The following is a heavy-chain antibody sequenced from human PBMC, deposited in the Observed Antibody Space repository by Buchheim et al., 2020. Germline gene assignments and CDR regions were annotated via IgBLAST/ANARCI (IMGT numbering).Heavy chain of an antibody. CDR3: ARRRIAARPVVWFDP. V-gene: IGHV4-34*01. Sequence: QVQLQQWGAGLLKPSETLSLTCAVYGGSFSGYYWSWIRQPPGKGREWIGEINHSGSTNYNPSLKSRVTLSVDTSKNQFSLKLSSVTAADTAVYYCARRRIAARPVVWFDPWGQGTL. CDR2: INHSGST. CDR1: GGSFSGYY. D-gene: IGHD6-6*01. J-gene: IGHJ5*02.